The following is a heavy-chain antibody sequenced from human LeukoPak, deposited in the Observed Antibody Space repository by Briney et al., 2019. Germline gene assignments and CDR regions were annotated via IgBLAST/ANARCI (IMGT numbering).Heavy chain of an antibody. CDR2: IKHDGSGP. Sequence: GGSLRLSCAVSGSTFSKDWMTWVRQAPGKGLEWVANIKHDGSGPSYLDSVRGRFTISRDNATNSLSLQMTSLRASVSPVYYCARAREITVSGTDYFDYWGQGTLVTVSS. CDR3: ARAREITVSGTDYFDY. J-gene: IGHJ4*02. CDR1: GSTFSKDW. D-gene: IGHD6-19*01. V-gene: IGHV3-7*01.